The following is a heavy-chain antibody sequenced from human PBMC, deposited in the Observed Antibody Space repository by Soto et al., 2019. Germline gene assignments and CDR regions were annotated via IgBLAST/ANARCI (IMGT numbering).Heavy chain of an antibody. CDR2: IYYSGST. CDR1: GGSISSSSYY. CDR3: ARLSVSINSLDY. D-gene: IGHD1-26*01. Sequence: QLQLQESGPGLVKPSETLSLTCTVSGGSISSSSYYWGWIRQPPGKGLEWIGSIYYSGSTYYNPSLKSRVTISVDTSKNQFSLKLSSVTAADTAVYYCARLSVSINSLDYWGQGTLVTVSS. J-gene: IGHJ4*02. V-gene: IGHV4-39*01.